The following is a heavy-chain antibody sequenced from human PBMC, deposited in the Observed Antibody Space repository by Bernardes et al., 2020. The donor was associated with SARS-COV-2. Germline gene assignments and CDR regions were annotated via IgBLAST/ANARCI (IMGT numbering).Heavy chain of an antibody. CDR3: VRGGYDSGGDYPSYYFDY. J-gene: IGHJ4*02. V-gene: IGHV1-8*01. CDR2: MTPNSGNT. Sequence: ASVQVSCKASGYTFTAYDISWVRQATGQGLEWMGWMTPNSGNTGYAQKFQGRVTMTRDTSISTAYMELSSLTSDDTAVYYCVRGGYDSGGDYPSYYFDYWGQGTLVTVSS. CDR1: GYTFTAYD. D-gene: IGHD3-22*01.